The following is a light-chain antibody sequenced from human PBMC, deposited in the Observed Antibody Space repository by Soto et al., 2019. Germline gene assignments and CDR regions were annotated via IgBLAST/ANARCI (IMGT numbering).Light chain of an antibody. Sequence: QSVLPQPRSVSGSPGQSVTISCTGTSSDVGGYNCVSWYQRHPGKAPQLIIYDVTQRPSGVPDRFSGSKSGNTASLSISGLQAEDEADYYCCSHSASYTFVFGTGTKVTVL. CDR3: CSHSASYTFV. CDR2: DVT. J-gene: IGLJ1*01. CDR1: SSDVGGYNC. V-gene: IGLV2-11*01.